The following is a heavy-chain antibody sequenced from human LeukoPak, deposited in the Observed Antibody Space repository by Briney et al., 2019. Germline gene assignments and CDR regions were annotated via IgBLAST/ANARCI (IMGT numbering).Heavy chain of an antibody. CDR2: IYYSGST. V-gene: IGHV4-59*08. CDR3: ARWDNWNDDY. Sequence: PSETLSLTCTVSNGSISSYYWSWIRQPPGKELEWIGYIYYSGSTNYNPSLKSRVTISVDTSKNQFSLKLSSVTAADTAVYYCARWDNWNDDYWGQGTLVTVSS. D-gene: IGHD1-1*01. CDR1: NGSISSYY. J-gene: IGHJ4*02.